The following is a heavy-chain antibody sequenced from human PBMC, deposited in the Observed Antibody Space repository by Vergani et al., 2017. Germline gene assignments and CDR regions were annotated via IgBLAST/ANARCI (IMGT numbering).Heavy chain of an antibody. CDR3: ARHSTVEWLVKLGWIYH. CDR1: GASIRSSNYY. D-gene: IGHD6-19*01. V-gene: IGHV4-39*01. CDR2: IYYSGST. J-gene: IGHJ5*02. Sequence: QLQLQESGPGLVKPSATLSLPCSVSGASIRSSNYYWGWIRQPPGKGLEWIASIYYSGSTYYNPSLKSRVTISVDTSKKQFSLKLGSVTAADTAVYFCARHSTVEWLVKLGWIYHWGQGILVTVSS.